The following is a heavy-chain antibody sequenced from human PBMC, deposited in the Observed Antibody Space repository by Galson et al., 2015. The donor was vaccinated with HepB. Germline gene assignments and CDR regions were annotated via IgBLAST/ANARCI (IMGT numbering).Heavy chain of an antibody. CDR2: IWSDGSNK. V-gene: IGHV3-33*01. J-gene: IGHJ3*02. CDR3: ARDAGGAPFDI. Sequence: SLRLSCAASGFTFSHYGMHWVRQAPGKGLEWMAVIWSDGSNKYYGDSVKGRFTISRDNSKNTLHLQMNSLRVEDTAVYYCARDAGGAPFDIWGQGTMVTVSS. CDR1: GFTFSHYG. D-gene: IGHD1-26*01.